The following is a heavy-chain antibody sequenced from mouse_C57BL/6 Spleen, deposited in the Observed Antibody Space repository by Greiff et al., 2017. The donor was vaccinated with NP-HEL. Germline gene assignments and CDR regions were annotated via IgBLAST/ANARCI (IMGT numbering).Heavy chain of an antibody. Sequence: VQLQQSGAELARPGASVKLSCKASGYTFTSYGISWVKQRTGQGLEWIGEIYPRSGNTYYNEKFKGKATLTADKYSSTAYMELRSLTSEDSAVYFCARGGLYYGSSYGAMDYWGQGTSVTVSS. D-gene: IGHD1-1*01. V-gene: IGHV1-81*01. CDR3: ARGGLYYGSSYGAMDY. J-gene: IGHJ4*01. CDR2: IYPRSGNT. CDR1: GYTFTSYG.